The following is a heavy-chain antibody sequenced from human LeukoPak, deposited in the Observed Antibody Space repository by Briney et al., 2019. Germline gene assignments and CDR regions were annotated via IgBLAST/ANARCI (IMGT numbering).Heavy chain of an antibody. V-gene: IGHV4-34*01. CDR2: INHSGST. CDR1: GGSFSGYY. D-gene: IGHD3-9*01. J-gene: IGHJ6*02. CDR3: ARARSYDILAGYFAADYYYYGMDV. Sequence: SETLSLTCAVYGGSFSGYYWSWIRQPPGKGREWIGEINHSGSTNYNPSLKSRVTISVDTSKNQFSLKLSSVTAADTAVYYCARARSYDILAGYFAADYYYYGMDVWGQGTTVTVSS.